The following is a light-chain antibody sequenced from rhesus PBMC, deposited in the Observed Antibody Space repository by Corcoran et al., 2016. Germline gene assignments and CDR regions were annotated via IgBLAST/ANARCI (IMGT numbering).Light chain of an antibody. CDR2: YAT. V-gene: IGKV1-32*02. CDR1: QGVGSY. Sequence: DIQMSQSPSSLSASVGDRVTITCRASQGVGSYLNWYQQKVGRAPKPLIYYATTLASGVPSRFSGSGSGTDFALTISSLQPEDFATYYCQQGKRNPRTFGQGTKVEF. J-gene: IGKJ1*01. CDR3: QQGKRNPRT.